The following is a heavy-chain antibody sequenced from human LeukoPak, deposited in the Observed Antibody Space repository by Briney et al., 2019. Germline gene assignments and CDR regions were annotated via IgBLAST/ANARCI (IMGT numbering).Heavy chain of an antibody. V-gene: IGHV4-59*01. J-gene: IGHJ3*01. CDR1: GGSFSGYY. D-gene: IGHD4-17*01. CDR3: ARGDYEASNL. Sequence: SETLSLTCAVYGGSFSGYYWSWIRQPPGKGLEWIGYIYYSGSTNYNPSLKSRVTISVDTSKNQFSLKLSSVTAADTAVYYCARGDYEASNLWGQGTMVTVSS. CDR2: IYYSGST.